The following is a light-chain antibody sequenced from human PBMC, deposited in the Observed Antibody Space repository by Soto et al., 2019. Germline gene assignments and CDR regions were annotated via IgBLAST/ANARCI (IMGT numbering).Light chain of an antibody. V-gene: IGLV1-44*01. Sequence: QSVLTQPPSVAETPGQRVTISCSGSSSNIGSNTVNWYQQLPGTAPKLLIYSNGQRPSGVPDRFSGSKSGTSASLAISGLQSEDEADYYCATWDDSLSGAVFDGGTQLTVL. CDR3: ATWDDSLSGAV. J-gene: IGLJ7*01. CDR2: SNG. CDR1: SSNIGSNT.